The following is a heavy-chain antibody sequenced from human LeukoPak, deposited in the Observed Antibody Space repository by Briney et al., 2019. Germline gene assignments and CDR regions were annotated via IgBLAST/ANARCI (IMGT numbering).Heavy chain of an antibody. CDR3: ASPYYYDSSGYYPPHY. V-gene: IGHV3-7*01. CDR1: GFTFSSYW. Sequence: GGSLRLSCAASGFTFSSYWMSWVRQAPGKGLERVANIKQDGSEKYYVDSVKGRFTISRDNAKNSLYLQMNSLRAEDTAVYYCASPYYYDSSGYYPPHYWGQGTLVTVSS. CDR2: IKQDGSEK. D-gene: IGHD3-22*01. J-gene: IGHJ4*02.